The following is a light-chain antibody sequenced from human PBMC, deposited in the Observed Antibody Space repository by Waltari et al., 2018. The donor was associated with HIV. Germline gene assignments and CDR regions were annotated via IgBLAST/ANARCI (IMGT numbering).Light chain of an antibody. V-gene: IGKV1-27*01. J-gene: IGKJ3*01. CDR1: QGLSNY. CDR3: QKYNSPPFT. CDR2: AAS. Sequence: DIQMTQFPSSLSASVGDRVHITCRASQGLSNYLACYQHQPGKVPKLLISAASALQSGVPSRLSGSGSGTDFTLTISSLQPEDVATYYCQKYNSPPFTFGPGTKVDIK.